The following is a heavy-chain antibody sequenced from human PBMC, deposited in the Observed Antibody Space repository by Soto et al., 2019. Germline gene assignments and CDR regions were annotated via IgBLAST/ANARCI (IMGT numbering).Heavy chain of an antibody. Sequence: GGSLRLSCVVSGVSFSDYSMNWVRQAPGKGLEWVSLITGNSEYKYYAGSMKGRFTVSRDNAKNSLYLQMNSLTVEDTAVYYCARSGELLQTFDSWGQGTLVTVSS. CDR1: GVSFSDYS. CDR2: ITGNSEYK. D-gene: IGHD1-26*01. CDR3: ARSGELLQTFDS. J-gene: IGHJ4*02. V-gene: IGHV3-21*06.